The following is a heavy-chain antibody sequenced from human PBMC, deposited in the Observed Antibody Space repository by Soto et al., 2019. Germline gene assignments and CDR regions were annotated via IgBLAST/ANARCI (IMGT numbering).Heavy chain of an antibody. V-gene: IGHV1-2*02. D-gene: IGHD2-21*02. J-gene: IGHJ6*02. Sequence: QVQLVQSGAEVKKPGASVKVSCKASEYTFIGYEIHWVRQAPGQGLEWMGWINPKSGGTNYAQKFQGRVTMTRDTSISTAYMELSRLRSDDTAVYYCASLGWGDDQYYYIMDVWGQGTTVTVSS. CDR1: EYTFIGYE. CDR2: INPKSGGT. CDR3: ASLGWGDDQYYYIMDV.